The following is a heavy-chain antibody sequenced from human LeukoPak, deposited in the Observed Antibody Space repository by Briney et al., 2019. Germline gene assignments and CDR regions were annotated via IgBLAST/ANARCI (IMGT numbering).Heavy chain of an antibody. V-gene: IGHV1-46*01. Sequence: ASVTVSCKASGYSFTSNYIHWVRQAPGQGLEWMGMIYPRDGSTSYAQKFQGRVTVTRDTSTSTVHMELSSLRSEDTAVYYCARDQEAFDYWGQGTLVTVSS. CDR3: ARDQEAFDY. CDR1: GYSFTSNY. CDR2: IYPRDGST. J-gene: IGHJ4*02.